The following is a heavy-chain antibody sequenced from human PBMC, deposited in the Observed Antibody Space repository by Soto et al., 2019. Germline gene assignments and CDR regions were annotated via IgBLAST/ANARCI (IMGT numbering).Heavy chain of an antibody. CDR1: GYSFTSYW. Sequence: GQSLKISCKGSGYSFTSYWISWVRQMPGKGLEWMGRIDPSDSYTNYSPSFQGHVTISADKSISTAYLQWSSLKASDTAMYYCARSNNGPRKVTTAVVSMGVWSQGTT. D-gene: IGHD4-17*01. CDR3: ARSNNGPRKVTTAVVSMGV. CDR2: IDPSDSYT. J-gene: IGHJ6*02. V-gene: IGHV5-10-1*01.